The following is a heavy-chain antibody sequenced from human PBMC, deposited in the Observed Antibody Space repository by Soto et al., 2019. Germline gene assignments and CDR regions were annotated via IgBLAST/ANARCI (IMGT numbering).Heavy chain of an antibody. Sequence: SETLSLTCAVYGGSFSGYYWSWIRQPPGKGPEWIGEINHSGSTNYNPSLKSRVTISVDTSKNQFSLKLSSVTAADTAVYYCASPRGRKNYYGSGSYYNMDVWGKGTTVTVSS. D-gene: IGHD3-10*01. V-gene: IGHV4-34*01. J-gene: IGHJ6*03. CDR2: INHSGST. CDR1: GGSFSGYY. CDR3: ASPRGRKNYYGSGSYYNMDV.